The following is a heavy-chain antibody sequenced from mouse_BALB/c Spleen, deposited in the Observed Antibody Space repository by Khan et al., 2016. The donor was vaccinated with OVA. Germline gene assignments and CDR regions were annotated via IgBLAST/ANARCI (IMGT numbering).Heavy chain of an antibody. CDR1: GDSITSGY. D-gene: IGHD1-1*01. Sequence: EVQLQESGPSLVKPSQTLSLTCSVTGDSITSGYWNWIRKFPGNKLEFMGYISYSGSTYYNPSLKSRISITRDTSKNQYFLQLNSVTAEDTATYYCARYRHYYGSSPWFPYWGQGTLVTVSA. J-gene: IGHJ3*01. V-gene: IGHV3-8*02. CDR2: ISYSGST. CDR3: ARYRHYYGSSPWFPY.